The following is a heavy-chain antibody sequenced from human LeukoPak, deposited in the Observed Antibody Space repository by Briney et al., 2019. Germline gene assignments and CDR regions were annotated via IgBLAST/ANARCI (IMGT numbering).Heavy chain of an antibody. CDR1: GGSISSYY. Sequence: PSETLSLTCTVSGGSISSYYWSWIRQPPGKGLEWIGYIYYSGSTNYNPSLKSRVTISVDTSKNQFSLKLSSVTAADTAVYYCARGEEYHDSSGYHLDYWGQGTLVTVSS. CDR3: ARGEEYHDSSGYHLDY. V-gene: IGHV4-59*12. CDR2: IYYSGST. D-gene: IGHD3-22*01. J-gene: IGHJ4*02.